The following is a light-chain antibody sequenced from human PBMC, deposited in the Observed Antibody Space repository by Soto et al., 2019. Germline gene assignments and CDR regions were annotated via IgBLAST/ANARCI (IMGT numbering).Light chain of an antibody. J-gene: IGKJ5*01. V-gene: IGKV1-12*01. Sequence: DIQMTQSPSSVSASVGDSVTITCRSSEDISTWLAWYQQKPGKAPKLLIYAASSLQSGVPSRFSGSGSGTDFTLTISSLQPEDFATYYCQHADSFPLITFGQGTRLEIK. CDR1: EDISTW. CDR3: QHADSFPLIT. CDR2: AAS.